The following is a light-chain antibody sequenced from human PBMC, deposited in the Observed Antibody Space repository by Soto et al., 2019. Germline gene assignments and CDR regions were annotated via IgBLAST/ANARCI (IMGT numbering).Light chain of an antibody. J-gene: IGLJ1*01. CDR1: SSDVGGYNY. Sequence: QSVLTQPASVSGSPGQSITISCTGTSSDVGGYNYVSWYQQHPGKAPKLMIYEVSNRPSGVSNRFSGSRSGNTASLTISGLQPEDAADYYCSSYTDSSNYVFGTGTKVTVL. CDR3: SSYTDSSNYV. V-gene: IGLV2-14*01. CDR2: EVS.